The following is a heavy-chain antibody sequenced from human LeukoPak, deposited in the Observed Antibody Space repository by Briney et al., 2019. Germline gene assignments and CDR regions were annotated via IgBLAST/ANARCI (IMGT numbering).Heavy chain of an antibody. D-gene: IGHD3-10*01. J-gene: IGHJ3*02. CDR1: GGFISSYY. Sequence: PSETLSLTCTVSGGFISSYYWSWIRQPPGKGLEWIGEINHSGSTNYNPSLKSRVTISLDTSRNQFSLKLNSVTAADTAVYYCAKSNGYGLIDIWGQGTMVTVSS. CDR2: INHSGST. V-gene: IGHV4-34*01. CDR3: AKSNGYGLIDI.